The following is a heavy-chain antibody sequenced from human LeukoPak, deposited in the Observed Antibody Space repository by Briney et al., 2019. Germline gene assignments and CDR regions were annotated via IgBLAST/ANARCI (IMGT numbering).Heavy chain of an antibody. V-gene: IGHV5-51*01. D-gene: IGHD1-14*01. J-gene: IGHJ4*02. CDR2: IYPGDSDT. CDR3: ARLDHDDEVSAFLDY. CDR1: GYSFTSYW. Sequence: NRGESLKISCKGSGYSFTSYWIGWVRQMPGKGLEWMGIIYPGDSDTRYSPSLQGQVTISADKSISTAYLQWSSLEASDTAMYYCARLDHDDEVSAFLDYWGQGTLVTVSS.